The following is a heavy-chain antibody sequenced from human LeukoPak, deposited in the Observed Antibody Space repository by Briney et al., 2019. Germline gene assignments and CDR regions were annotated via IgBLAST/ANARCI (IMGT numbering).Heavy chain of an antibody. V-gene: IGHV3-74*01. CDR1: GFTFSTYW. CDR2: IKSDGSDT. D-gene: IGHD6-13*01. J-gene: IGHJ4*02. CDR3: AKAAAAPGFDF. Sequence: PGGSLRLSCAASGFTFSTYWMHWVRQAPGEGLVWVSRIKSDGSDTSYADSVKGRFTISRDNSKNTIYLQMNSLRAEDTALYYCAKAAAAPGFDFWGQGTLVTVSS.